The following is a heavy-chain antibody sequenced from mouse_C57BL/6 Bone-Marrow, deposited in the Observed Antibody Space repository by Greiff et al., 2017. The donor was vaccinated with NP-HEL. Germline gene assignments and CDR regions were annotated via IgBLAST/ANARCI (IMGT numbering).Heavy chain of an antibody. D-gene: IGHD2-3*01. V-gene: IGHV5-4*03. CDR2: ISDGGSYT. Sequence: EVKVVESGGGLVKPGGSLKLSCAASGFTFSSYAMSWVRQTPEKRLEWVATISDGGSYTYYPDNVKGRFTISRDNAKNNLYLQMSHLKSEDTAMYYCASLYDLYYFDYWGQGTTLTVSS. CDR1: GFTFSSYA. J-gene: IGHJ2*01. CDR3: ASLYDLYYFDY.